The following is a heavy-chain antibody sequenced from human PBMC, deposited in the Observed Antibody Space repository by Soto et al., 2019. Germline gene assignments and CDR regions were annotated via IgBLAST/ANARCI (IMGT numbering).Heavy chain of an antibody. Sequence: SETLSLTCAVYGGSFSGYYWSWIRQPPGKGLEWIGEINHSGSTNYNPPLKSRVTISVDTSKNQFSLKLSSVTAADTAVYYCARDRGITMVRGVESNGMDVWGQGTTVTVSS. CDR2: INHSGST. CDR3: ARDRGITMVRGVESNGMDV. CDR1: GGSFSGYY. J-gene: IGHJ6*02. D-gene: IGHD3-10*01. V-gene: IGHV4-34*01.